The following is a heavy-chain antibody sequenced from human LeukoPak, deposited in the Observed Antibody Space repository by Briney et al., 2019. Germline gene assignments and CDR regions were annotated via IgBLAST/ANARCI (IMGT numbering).Heavy chain of an antibody. CDR2: ISSYNGNT. Sequence: ASVKVSCKASGYTFTSYGISWVRQAPGQGLEWMGLISSYNGNTNYAQKLQGRVTMTTDTSTSTAYMELRSLRADDTAVYYCARGLVDDSSGYYYDYYYYMDVWGKGTTVTVSS. CDR3: ARGLVDDSSGYYYDYYYYMDV. J-gene: IGHJ6*03. D-gene: IGHD3-22*01. CDR1: GYTFTSYG. V-gene: IGHV1-18*01.